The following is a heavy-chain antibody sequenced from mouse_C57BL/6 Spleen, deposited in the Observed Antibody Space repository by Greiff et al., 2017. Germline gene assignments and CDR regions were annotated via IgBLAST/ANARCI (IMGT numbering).Heavy chain of an antibody. CDR3: ATYGNYPAWFAY. V-gene: IGHV3-1*01. J-gene: IGHJ3*01. D-gene: IGHD2-1*01. CDR2: ISYSGST. Sequence: LQESGPGMVKPSQSLSLTCTVTGYSITSGYDWHWIRHFPGNKLEWMGYISYSGSTNYNPSLKSRISITHDTSKNHFFLKLNSVTTEDTATYYCATYGNYPAWFAYWGQGTLVTVSA. CDR1: GYSITSGYD.